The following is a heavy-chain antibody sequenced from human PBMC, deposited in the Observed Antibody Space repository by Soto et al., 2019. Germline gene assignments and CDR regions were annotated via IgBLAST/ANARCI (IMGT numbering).Heavy chain of an antibody. CDR1: GIDLSIYW. Sequence: EAQLVESGGGLVQPGGSVRLSCTGSGIDLSIYWMHWVRQAPGKGLVCVSRINPESTTISYADSVKGRFTISRDNAENTLLLHMTRMSAEDTGVYYCTKETFGGRDSWGQGNLVNVSS. CDR2: INPESTTI. J-gene: IGHJ4*02. V-gene: IGHV3-74*01. D-gene: IGHD2-15*01. CDR3: TKETFGGRDS.